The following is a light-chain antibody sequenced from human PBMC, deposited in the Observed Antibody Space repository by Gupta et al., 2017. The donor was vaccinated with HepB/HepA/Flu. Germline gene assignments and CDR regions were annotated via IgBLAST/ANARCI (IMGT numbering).Light chain of an antibody. J-gene: IGKJ5*01. CDR2: DAS. Sequence: EIVLTQSSATLSLSPGERATLSCRASQSVGSYLAWYQQKPAQAPRLLIYDASNRATGIPARFSGSGSGTDFTLTISSLEPEDFAVYYCQQRNNWPPITFGQGTRLEIK. CDR1: QSVGSY. V-gene: IGKV3-11*01. CDR3: QQRNNWPPIT.